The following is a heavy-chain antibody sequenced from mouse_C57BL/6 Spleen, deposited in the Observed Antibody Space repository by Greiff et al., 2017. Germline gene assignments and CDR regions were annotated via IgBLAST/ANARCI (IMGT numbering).Heavy chain of an antibody. CDR3: ARRDRRGYFDY. J-gene: IGHJ2*01. CDR2: IDPDDGET. V-gene: IGHV14-2*01. CDR1: GFTITDYY. D-gene: IGHD2-14*01. Sequence: EVQLVESGAELVKPGASVKLSCTASGFTITDYYMHWVKQRPEQGLEWIGRIDPDDGETKYAPKFQGKATITAYTASNTAYLQLSSLTSEDSAVYDVARRDRRGYFDYGGQGTTLTVSS.